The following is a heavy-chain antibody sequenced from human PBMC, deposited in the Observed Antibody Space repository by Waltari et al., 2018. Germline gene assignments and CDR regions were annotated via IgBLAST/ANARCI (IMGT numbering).Heavy chain of an antibody. J-gene: IGHJ5*01. V-gene: IGHV3-74*01. CDR1: GFTLSRHW. Sequence: EVQLVESGGGLVQPGGSLRLSCAASGFTLSRHWMHWVRQAPGKGLVWVSRINSDGSSTSYADSVKGRFTISRDNAKNTVYLQMDSLRGEDTAVYYCARGTYYYDNSGPYFDSWGQGTLVTVTS. CDR2: INSDGSST. CDR3: ARGTYYYDNSGPYFDS. D-gene: IGHD3-22*01.